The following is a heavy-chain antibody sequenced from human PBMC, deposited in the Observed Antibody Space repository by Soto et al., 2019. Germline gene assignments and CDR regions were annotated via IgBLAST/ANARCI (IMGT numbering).Heavy chain of an antibody. CDR1: GYTFNIYG. CDR2: ISAFNGKT. J-gene: IGHJ4*01. D-gene: IGHD3-22*01. CDR3: ARDRVPKSSGFFPFDY. V-gene: IGHV1-18*01. Sequence: QIPLVQYGAEVKKPGASVKVSCKASGYTFNIYGINWVRQAPGQGLEWMGWISAFNGKTNYAQNVQGRVTMTTDTSTSTAYVELRSLRSDDTAVYYCARDRVPKSSGFFPFDYWGHGTLVTVSS.